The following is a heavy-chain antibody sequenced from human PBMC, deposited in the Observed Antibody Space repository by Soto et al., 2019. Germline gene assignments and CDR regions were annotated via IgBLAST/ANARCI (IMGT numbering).Heavy chain of an antibody. D-gene: IGHD3-16*01. J-gene: IGHJ4*02. CDR1: GFTFSSYW. CDR2: INPDGTTT. V-gene: IGHV3-74*02. Sequence: DVNLVESGGGLVQPGESLRLSCAASGFTFSSYWMHWFRQDPGMGLVWVATINPDGTTTQYADFVKGRVTVSRYNARTSLFLQMNGLRADGTALYYCANDFSWGQSDYWGRGTLVTVSS. CDR3: ANDFSWGQSDY.